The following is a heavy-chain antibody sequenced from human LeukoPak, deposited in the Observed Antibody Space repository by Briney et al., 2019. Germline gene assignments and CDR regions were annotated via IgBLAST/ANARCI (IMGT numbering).Heavy chain of an antibody. Sequence: SVKVSCKASGGAFSSYGISWVRQAPGQGLEWMGRIIPIFGTANYAQKFQGRVTITTDESTSTAYMELSSLRSEDTAVYYCARDHYYDSSGYGYWGQGTLVTVSS. CDR3: ARDHYYDSSGYGY. J-gene: IGHJ4*02. D-gene: IGHD3-22*01. V-gene: IGHV1-69*05. CDR1: GGAFSSYG. CDR2: IIPIFGTA.